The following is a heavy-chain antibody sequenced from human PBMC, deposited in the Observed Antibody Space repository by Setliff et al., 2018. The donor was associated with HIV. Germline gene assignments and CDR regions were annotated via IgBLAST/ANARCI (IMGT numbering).Heavy chain of an antibody. D-gene: IGHD3-22*01. CDR2: IYHSGST. Sequence: SETLSLTCAVSGGSIRSGNWWTWVRQSPGKGLEWIGEIYHSGSTNYSPSLKSRVTISLDKSKNQFSVKLRSVTAADTAVYYCARDMTNYYDRSGSFGWFAPWGQGTPVTVSS. CDR1: GGSIRSGNW. V-gene: IGHV4-4*02. J-gene: IGHJ5*02. CDR3: ARDMTNYYDRSGSFGWFAP.